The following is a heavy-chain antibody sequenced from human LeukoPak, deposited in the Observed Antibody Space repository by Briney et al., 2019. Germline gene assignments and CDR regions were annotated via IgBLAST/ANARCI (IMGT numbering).Heavy chain of an antibody. V-gene: IGHV3-7*03. Sequence: GGSLRLSCVVSGYTFTNYWMSWVRQAPGKGLEWVANKGEDGSEKYHVDPVRGRFTIHRDNAKTSLSLQMNSLRAEDTAVYYCVRDPTRAECRSGSCYLDYWGQGALVSVTS. CDR1: GYTFTNYW. CDR2: KGEDGSEK. J-gene: IGHJ4*02. D-gene: IGHD2-15*01. CDR3: VRDPTRAECRSGSCYLDY.